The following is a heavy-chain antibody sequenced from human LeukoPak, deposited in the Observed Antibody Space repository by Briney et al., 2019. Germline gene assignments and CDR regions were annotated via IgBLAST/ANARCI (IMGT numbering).Heavy chain of an antibody. V-gene: IGHV3-48*03. D-gene: IGHD6-13*01. CDR3: ARGGGRVGYSSSWNRGGYYFDY. CDR1: GFIVSSDY. CDR2: ISSSGSTI. J-gene: IGHJ4*02. Sequence: GGSLRLSCVASGFIVSSDYMNWVRQAPGKGLEWVSYISSSGSTIYYADSVKGRFTISRDNAKNSLYLQMNSLTAEDTAVYFCARGGGRVGYSSSWNRGGYYFDYWGQGTLVTVSS.